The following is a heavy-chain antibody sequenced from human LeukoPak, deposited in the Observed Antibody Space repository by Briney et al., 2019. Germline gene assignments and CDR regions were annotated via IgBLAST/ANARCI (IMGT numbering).Heavy chain of an antibody. CDR2: IYYSGST. CDR3: ARHDYDILTGIDY. V-gene: IGHV4-39*01. J-gene: IGHJ4*02. Sequence: SETLSLTCTVSGGSINSSSYYWGWIRQPPGKGLEWIGSIYYSGSTYYNPSLKSRVAISVDTSKNQFSLKLSSVTAADTAVYYCARHDYDILTGIDYWGQGTLVTVSS. CDR1: GGSINSSSYY. D-gene: IGHD3-9*01.